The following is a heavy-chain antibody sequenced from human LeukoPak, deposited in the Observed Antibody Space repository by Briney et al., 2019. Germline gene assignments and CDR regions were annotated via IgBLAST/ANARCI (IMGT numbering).Heavy chain of an antibody. V-gene: IGHV3-66*01. CDR2: IYSGGST. CDR3: ARVNDYYGSHFDY. CDR1: GFTVISNY. D-gene: IGHD3-22*01. J-gene: IGHJ4*02. Sequence: PGGSLRLSCAASGFTVISNYMSWVRQAPGKGLEWVSVIYSGGSTNYADSVRGRFTISRDNSKNTLYLQMNSLRGEDTAVYYCARVNDYYGSHFDYWGQGTLVTVSS.